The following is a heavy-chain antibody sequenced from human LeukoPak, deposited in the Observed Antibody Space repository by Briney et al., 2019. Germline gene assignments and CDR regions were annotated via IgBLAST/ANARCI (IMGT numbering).Heavy chain of an antibody. D-gene: IGHD3-10*01. CDR1: GGSFSGYY. J-gene: IGHJ5*02. CDR2: INHSGST. CDR3: ARGWFGQNNWFDL. V-gene: IGHV4-34*01. Sequence: SETLSLTCAVYGGSFSGYYWSWIRRPPGKGLEWIGEINHSGSTNYNPSLKSRVTISVDTSKNQFSLKLSSVTAADTAVYYCARGWFGQNNWFDLWGQGTLVTVSS.